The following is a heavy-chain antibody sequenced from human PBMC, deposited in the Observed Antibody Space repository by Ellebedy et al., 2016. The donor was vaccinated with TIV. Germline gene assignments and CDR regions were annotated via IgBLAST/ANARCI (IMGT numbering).Heavy chain of an antibody. Sequence: TRYSPSFQGQVTISADKSISTAYLQWSSLKASDTAMYYCARREDVGQHAFDIWGQGTMVTVSS. J-gene: IGHJ3*02. V-gene: IGHV5-51*01. D-gene: IGHD1-1*01. CDR2: T. CDR3: ARREDVGQHAFDI.